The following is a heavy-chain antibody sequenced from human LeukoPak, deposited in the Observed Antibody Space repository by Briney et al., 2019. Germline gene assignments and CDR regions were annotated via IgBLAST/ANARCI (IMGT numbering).Heavy chain of an antibody. Sequence: SETLSLTCTVSGGSISSYYWSWIRQPAGKGLEWIGRIYTSGSTNYNPSLKSRVTMSVDTSKNQFSLKLSSVTAADTAVYYCARDRDCSGGSCSRANCGMDVWGQGTTVTVSS. CDR1: GGSISSYY. CDR2: IYTSGST. CDR3: ARDRDCSGGSCSRANCGMDV. J-gene: IGHJ6*02. D-gene: IGHD2-15*01. V-gene: IGHV4-4*07.